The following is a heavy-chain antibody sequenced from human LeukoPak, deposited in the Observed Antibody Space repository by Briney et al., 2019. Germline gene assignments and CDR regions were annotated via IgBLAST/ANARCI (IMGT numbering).Heavy chain of an antibody. J-gene: IGHJ4*02. CDR1: GDSVSSNSAA. D-gene: IGHD4-11*01. Sequence: SQTLSLTCAISGDSVSSNSAAWNWIRQSPSRGLEWLGRTYYRSMWYNDYALSLKSRITINPDTSKNQFSLQLKSVTPEDTAVYYCARDMSLHDYSIGYWGQGTLVTVSS. CDR2: TYYRSMWYN. V-gene: IGHV6-1*01. CDR3: ARDMSLHDYSIGY.